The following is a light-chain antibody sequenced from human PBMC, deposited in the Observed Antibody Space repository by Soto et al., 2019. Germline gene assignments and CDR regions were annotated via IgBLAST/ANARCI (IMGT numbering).Light chain of an antibody. Sequence: QSALTQPASVSGSPGQSIAISCTGTSSDVGAYDYVSWYQQHPGKAPKLMIYDVKYRPTGVSNRFSGSKSGNTVSLTISGLQAEDEADYYCSSYTSSRSVIFGGGTKLTVL. CDR3: SSYTSSRSVI. CDR1: SSDVGAYDY. J-gene: IGLJ2*01. V-gene: IGLV2-14*01. CDR2: DVK.